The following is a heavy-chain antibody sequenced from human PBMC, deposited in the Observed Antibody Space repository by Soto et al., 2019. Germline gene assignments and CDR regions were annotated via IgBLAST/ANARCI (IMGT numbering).Heavy chain of an antibody. CDR3: ARVGHITNYGMAV. CDR1: GGTFSSYP. J-gene: IGHJ6*02. CDR2: IIPFFGTS. Sequence: QVHLVQSGAEVKKPGSSVKVSCEASGGTFSSYPINWVRQAPGQGLGLVGGIIPFFGTSNYAQKFQGRVTITADDSTSTAYMELRSLRSEDTAVYYCARVGHITNYGMAVWGQGTTVTVSS. D-gene: IGHD1-26*01. V-gene: IGHV1-69*01.